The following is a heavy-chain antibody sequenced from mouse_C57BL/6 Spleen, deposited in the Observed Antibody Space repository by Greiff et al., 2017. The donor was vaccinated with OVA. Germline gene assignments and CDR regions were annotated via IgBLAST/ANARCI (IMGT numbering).Heavy chain of an antibody. CDR1: GYTFTSYW. CDR2: IAPSNSYT. J-gene: IGHJ2*01. CDR3: ARGGDSYYFDY. V-gene: IGHV1-69*01. D-gene: IGHD1-2*01. Sequence: QVQLQQPGAELVMPGASVKLSCKASGYTFTSYWLPWVKQRPGQVLEWLGEIAPSNSYTTSTQKFKCPYTLTVYKSSRTAYMQLRSLPSEDSAVYYCARGGDSYYFDYGGQGTTLTVSS.